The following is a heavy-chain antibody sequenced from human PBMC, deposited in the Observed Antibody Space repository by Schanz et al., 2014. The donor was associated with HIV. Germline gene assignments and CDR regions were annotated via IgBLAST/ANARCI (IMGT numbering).Heavy chain of an antibody. V-gene: IGHV3-23*01. D-gene: IGHD5-12*01. J-gene: IGHJ4*02. Sequence: EVQLLESGGGLVRPGGSLRIFCATSGFTFSSYAMNWVRQAPGKGLEWVSFISGTGGSTYYTDSVKGRFTISRDNSKNTLYLQMNSLRAEDTAVYYCATSQGIMVATDFDYWGQGTLVTVST. CDR2: ISGTGGST. CDR3: ATSQGIMVATDFDY. CDR1: GFTFSSYA.